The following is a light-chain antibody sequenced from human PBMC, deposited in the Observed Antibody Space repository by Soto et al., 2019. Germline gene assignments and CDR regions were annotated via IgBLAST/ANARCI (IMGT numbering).Light chain of an antibody. CDR2: EVT. V-gene: IGLV2-8*01. CDR1: SSDVGAYNY. Sequence: QTVVTQPPSASESPGQSVTISCTGTSSDVGAYNYVSWYQQHAGKAPKLVIYEVTKRPSGVPDRFSGSKSANTASLTVSGLQAEDEADYYCSSFASSNTWVFGGGTKLTVL. J-gene: IGLJ3*02. CDR3: SSFASSNTWV.